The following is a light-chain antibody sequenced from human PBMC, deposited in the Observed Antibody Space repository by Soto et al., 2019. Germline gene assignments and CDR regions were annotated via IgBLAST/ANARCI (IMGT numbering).Light chain of an antibody. V-gene: IGKV3-20*01. Sequence: LSQSPGTLSFYPGERATLYCRASQSVSSNLVWYQHKPGQAPRLLIYGASTRATDIPARFSGSGSGTEFTLTISRLEPEDFAVYYCQQYGSSPITFGQGRRLE. CDR1: QSVSSN. CDR2: GAS. CDR3: QQYGSSPIT. J-gene: IGKJ5*01.